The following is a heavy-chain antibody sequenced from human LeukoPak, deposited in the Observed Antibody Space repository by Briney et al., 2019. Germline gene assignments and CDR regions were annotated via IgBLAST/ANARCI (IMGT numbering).Heavy chain of an antibody. D-gene: IGHD4-17*01. V-gene: IGHV4-61*02. CDR2: IYTSGST. CDR3: ARDGDDYGDYGLDY. J-gene: IGHJ4*02. CDR1: GGSISSGSYY. Sequence: SETLSLTCTVSGGSISSGSYYWSWIRQPAGKVLEWIGRIYTSGSTNYNPPLKSRVTISVDTSKNQFSLKLSSVTAADTAVYYCARDGDDYGDYGLDYWGQGTLVTVSS.